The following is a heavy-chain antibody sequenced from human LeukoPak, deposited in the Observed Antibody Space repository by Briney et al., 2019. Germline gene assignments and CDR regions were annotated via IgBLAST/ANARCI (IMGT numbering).Heavy chain of an antibody. D-gene: IGHD5-12*01. CDR1: GYTFTSYG. CDR2: ISAYNGNT. Sequence: ASVKASCKASGYTFTSYGISWVRQAPGQGLEWMGWISAYNGNTNYAQKLQGRVTMTTDTSTSTAYMELRSLRSDDTAVYYCARVMMGYSGYETYDWFDPWGQGTLVTVSS. J-gene: IGHJ5*02. CDR3: ARVMMGYSGYETYDWFDP. V-gene: IGHV1-18*04.